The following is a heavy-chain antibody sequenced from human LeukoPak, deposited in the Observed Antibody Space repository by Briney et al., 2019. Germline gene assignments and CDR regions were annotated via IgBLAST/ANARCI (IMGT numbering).Heavy chain of an antibody. CDR1: GGTFSSYA. J-gene: IGHJ3*02. D-gene: IGHD3-10*01. CDR2: IIPIFGTA. Sequence: ASVKVSCKASGGTFSSYAISWVRRAPGQGLEWMGGIIPIFGTANYAQKFQGRVTITADKSTSTAYMELSSLRSEDTAVYYCASGVAGSYLFVAFDIWGQGTMVTVSS. V-gene: IGHV1-69*06. CDR3: ASGVAGSYLFVAFDI.